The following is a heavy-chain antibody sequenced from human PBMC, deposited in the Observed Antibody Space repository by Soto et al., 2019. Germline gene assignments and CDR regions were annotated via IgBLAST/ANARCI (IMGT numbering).Heavy chain of an antibody. D-gene: IGHD6-19*01. J-gene: IGHJ4*02. CDR2: IIGSGDNT. V-gene: IGHV3-23*01. CDR1: GFTFRSYA. CDR3: VKDRAFRTVAGADQ. Sequence: EVYLLESGGGLVQRGVSLRLSCTVSGFTFRSYAMNWVRQAPGGGLEWVSNIIGSGDNTYYADSVKGRFTISRDNSQNTLFLQMDSLRVEDTATYYCVKDRAFRTVAGADQWGQGTLVTVSS.